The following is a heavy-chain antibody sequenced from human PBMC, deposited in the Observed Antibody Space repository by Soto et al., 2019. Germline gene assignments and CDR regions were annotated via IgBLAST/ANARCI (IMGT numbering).Heavy chain of an antibody. Sequence: QVLLVQSGAEVKKPGASVKVSCKASGYSFTTYGIIWVRQAPGQGLEWMGRISVYNGNTNYAQKFQGRVSVTADIPMNTAYMELRSLRSDDTAIYYGARGHGYYNYMDVWGRGTTVTVSS. V-gene: IGHV1-18*01. CDR1: GYSFTTYG. CDR2: ISVYNGNT. J-gene: IGHJ6*03. CDR3: ARGHGYYNYMDV.